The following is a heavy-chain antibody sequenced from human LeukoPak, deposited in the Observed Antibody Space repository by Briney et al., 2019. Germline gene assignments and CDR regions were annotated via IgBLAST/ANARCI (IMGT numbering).Heavy chain of an antibody. J-gene: IGHJ4*02. CDR2: IWYDGSNK. CDR3: ARDHGIDYYDSSGYYGGYFDY. Sequence: GGSLRLSCAASGFTFSSYGMHWVRQAPGKGLEWVAVIWYDGSNKYYADSVKGRFTISRDNSKNTLYQQMNSLRAEDTAVYYCARDHGIDYYDSSGYYGGYFDYWGQGTLVTVSS. CDR1: GFTFSSYG. D-gene: IGHD3-22*01. V-gene: IGHV3-33*01.